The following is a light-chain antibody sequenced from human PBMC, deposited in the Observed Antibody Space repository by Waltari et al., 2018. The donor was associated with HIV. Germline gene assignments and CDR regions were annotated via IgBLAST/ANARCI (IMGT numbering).Light chain of an antibody. V-gene: IGLV2-23*02. J-gene: IGLJ2*01. Sequence: QSALPQPASVSGSPGPSITISCTGTSSDVGGYNLLSWYQQHPGKAPKLMIYEVSKRPSGVSNRFSGSKSGNTASLTISGLQAEDEADYYCCAYAGSTTYVIFGGGTKLTVL. CDR1: SSDVGGYNL. CDR3: CAYAGSTTYVI. CDR2: EVS.